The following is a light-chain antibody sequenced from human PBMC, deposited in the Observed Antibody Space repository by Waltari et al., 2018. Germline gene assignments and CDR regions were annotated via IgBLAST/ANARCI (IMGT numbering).Light chain of an antibody. J-gene: IGKJ1*01. CDR3: QQSYSTPGT. V-gene: IGKV1-39*01. Sequence: DIQMTPSPSSLSASVGDRVTITCRASPKIINFLNWYQQKPGRAPNLLIYAASSVRSGVPSRFSGSGSGTDFTLTISSLQPEDFATYYCQQSYSTPGTFGQGTKVEFK. CDR2: AAS. CDR1: PKIINF.